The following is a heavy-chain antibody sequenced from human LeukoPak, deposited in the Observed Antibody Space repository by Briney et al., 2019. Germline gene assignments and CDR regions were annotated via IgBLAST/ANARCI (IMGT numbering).Heavy chain of an antibody. CDR1: GGTFSSYA. CDR3: ASRDIVVVPAAPFDY. J-gene: IGHJ4*02. D-gene: IGHD2-2*01. CDR2: TVPIFGTA. Sequence: SVKVSCKASGGTFSSYAISWVRQAPGQGLEWMGGTVPIFGTANYAQKFQGRVTITADESTSTAYMELSSLRSEDTAVYYCASRDIVVVPAAPFDYWGQGTLVTVSS. V-gene: IGHV1-69*01.